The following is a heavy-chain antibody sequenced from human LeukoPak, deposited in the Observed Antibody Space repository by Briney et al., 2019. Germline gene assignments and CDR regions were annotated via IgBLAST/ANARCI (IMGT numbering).Heavy chain of an antibody. CDR2: IYYSGST. J-gene: IGHJ4*02. D-gene: IGHD6-6*01. CDR3: ARQRMYKQLVSHFDY. Sequence: SETLSLTCNVSGGSISSSSYYWGWIRQPPGKGLEWIGSIYYSGSTYYNPSLKSRVTISVDTSKNQFSLKLSSVTAADTAVYYCARQRMYKQLVSHFDYWGQGTLVTVSS. V-gene: IGHV4-39*01. CDR1: GGSISSSSYY.